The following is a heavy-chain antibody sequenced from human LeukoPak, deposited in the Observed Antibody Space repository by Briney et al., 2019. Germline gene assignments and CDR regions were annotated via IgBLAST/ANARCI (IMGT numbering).Heavy chain of an antibody. CDR1: GYTFTGYY. D-gene: IGHD1-1*01. CDR3: ARDLIETGAADY. V-gene: IGHV1-2*02. Sequence: ASVEVSCKASGYTFTGYYMHWVRQAPGQGLEWMGWINPNSGGTNYAQKFQGRVTMTRDTSISTAYMELSRLRSDDTAVYYCARDLIETGAADYWGQGTLVTVSS. CDR2: INPNSGGT. J-gene: IGHJ4*02.